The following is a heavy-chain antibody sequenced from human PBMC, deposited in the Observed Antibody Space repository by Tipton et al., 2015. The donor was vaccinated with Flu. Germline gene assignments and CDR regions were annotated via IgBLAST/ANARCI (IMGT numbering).Heavy chain of an antibody. D-gene: IGHD4-17*01. V-gene: IGHV4-59*01. CDR1: GGSISSYY. Sequence: TLSLTCTVSGGSISSYYWSWIRQPPGKGLEWIGYIYYSGSTNYNPSLKSRVTISVDTSKNQFSLKLSSVTAADTAVYYCARVPAFFTVWSWFDPWGQGTLLIVST. J-gene: IGHJ5*02. CDR3: ARVPAFFTVWSWFDP. CDR2: IYYSGST.